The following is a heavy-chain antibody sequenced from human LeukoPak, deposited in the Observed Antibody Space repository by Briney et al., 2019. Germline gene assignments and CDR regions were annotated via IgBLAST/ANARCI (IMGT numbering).Heavy chain of an antibody. J-gene: IGHJ4*02. CDR2: ISSSSSYI. CDR1: GFTFSSYS. V-gene: IGHV3-21*01. Sequence: GGSLRLSCAASGFTFSSYSMNWVRQAPGKGLELVSSISSSSSYIYYADSVKGRFTISRDNAKNSLYLQMNSLRAEDTAVYYCARGFLATVVTPIDYWGQGTLVTVSS. D-gene: IGHD4-23*01. CDR3: ARGFLATVVTPIDY.